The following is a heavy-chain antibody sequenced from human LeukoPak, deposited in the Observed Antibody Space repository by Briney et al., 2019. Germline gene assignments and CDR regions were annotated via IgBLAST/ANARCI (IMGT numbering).Heavy chain of an antibody. CDR3: AKSLLTTATGTGRAFDI. CDR1: RFSFRDYP. CDR2: ISAGADVI. V-gene: IGHV3-23*01. D-gene: IGHD1-1*01. Sequence: GGSLRLSCEADRFSFRDYPMGWVRRASGKRLEWISGISAGADVIFYADPVKGRFTISRDNSKNTLYLQMNSLRAEDSAEYYCAKSLLTTATGTGRAFDIWGQGTMVTVSA. J-gene: IGHJ3*02.